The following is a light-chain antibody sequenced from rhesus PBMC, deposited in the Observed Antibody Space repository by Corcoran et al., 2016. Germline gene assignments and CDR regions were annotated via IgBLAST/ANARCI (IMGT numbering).Light chain of an antibody. CDR2: MAS. Sequence: DIQMTQSPSSLSASVGDTVTITCRASPDINSWLAWYQQKAGKAPKLLIYMASSLQSGVPSRFSGSCSGTSFTLTISGLQSEDSATYYCQQYNSSPTFGGGTKVEIK. J-gene: IGKJ4*01. CDR3: QQYNSSPT. CDR1: PDINSW. V-gene: IGKV1-22*01.